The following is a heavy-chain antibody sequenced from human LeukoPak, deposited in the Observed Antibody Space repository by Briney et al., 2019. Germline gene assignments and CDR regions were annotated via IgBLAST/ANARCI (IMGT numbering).Heavy chain of an antibody. CDR3: ASDYYDSSGFNWFDP. J-gene: IGHJ5*02. CDR2: IYTSGST. V-gene: IGHV4-61*02. CDR1: GGSISSGSYY. D-gene: IGHD3-22*01. Sequence: SQTLSLTCTVSGGSISSGSYYWSWIRQPAGKGLEWIGRIYTSGSTNYNPSLKSRVTISVDTSKNQLSLKLSSVTAADTAVYYCASDYYDSSGFNWFDPWGQGTLVTVSS.